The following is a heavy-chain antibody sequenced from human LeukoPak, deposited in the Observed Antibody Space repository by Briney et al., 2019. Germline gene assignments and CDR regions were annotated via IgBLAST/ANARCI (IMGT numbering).Heavy chain of an antibody. D-gene: IGHD6-13*01. V-gene: IGHV3-23*01. CDR3: AKDLDPSSSWYPPYYYYGMDV. CDR1: GFTFSSYA. CDR2: ISGSGGST. Sequence: QSGGSLRLFCAASGFTFSSYAMSWVRQAPGKGLEWVSAISGSGGSTYYADSVKGRFTISRDNSKNTLYLQMNSLRAEDTAVYYCAKDLDPSSSWYPPYYYYGMDVWGQGTTVTVSS. J-gene: IGHJ6*02.